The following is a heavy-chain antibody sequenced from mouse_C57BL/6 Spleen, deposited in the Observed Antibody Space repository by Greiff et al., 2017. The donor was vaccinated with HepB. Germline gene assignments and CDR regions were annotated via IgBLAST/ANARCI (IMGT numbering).Heavy chain of an antibody. J-gene: IGHJ2*01. CDR1: GYTFTDYE. V-gene: IGHV1-15*01. CDR2: IDPETGGT. Sequence: VQLQQSGAELVRPGASVTLSCKASGYTFTDYEMHWVKQTPVHGLEWIGAIDPETGGTAYNQKFKGKAILTADKSSSTAYIELRSLTSEDSAVYYCTRTYYGNYYWGQGTTLTVSS. CDR3: TRTYYGNYY. D-gene: IGHD2-10*01.